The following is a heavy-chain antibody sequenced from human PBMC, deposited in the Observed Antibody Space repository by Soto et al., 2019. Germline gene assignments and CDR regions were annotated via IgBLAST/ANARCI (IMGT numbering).Heavy chain of an antibody. V-gene: IGHV3-23*01. CDR1: GFTFSVYA. D-gene: IGHD3-22*01. J-gene: IGHJ6*02. CDR3: ARALNNYDTSGRYYTMDV. Sequence: GGSLRLSCAASGFTFSVYAFNWVRQAPGKGLEWVSVISVSGGSTNYADSVKGRFTISRDNSKNTLYLQMSSRRAEDTAVYYCARALNNYDTSGRYYTMDVWGQGTTVTVSS. CDR2: ISVSGGST.